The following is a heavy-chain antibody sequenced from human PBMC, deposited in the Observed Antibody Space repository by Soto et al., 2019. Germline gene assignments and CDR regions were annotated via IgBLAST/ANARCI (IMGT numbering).Heavy chain of an antibody. D-gene: IGHD2-2*01. CDR2: INAGNGNT. CDR3: ARDWFPVVVPAAHPNWFDP. Sequence: SVKVSCKASGYTFTSYAMHWVRQAPGQRLEWMGWINAGNGNTKYSQKFQGRVTITRDTSASTAYMELSSLRSEDTAVYYCARDWFPVVVPAAHPNWFDPWGQGTLVTVSS. J-gene: IGHJ5*02. CDR1: GYTFTSYA. V-gene: IGHV1-3*01.